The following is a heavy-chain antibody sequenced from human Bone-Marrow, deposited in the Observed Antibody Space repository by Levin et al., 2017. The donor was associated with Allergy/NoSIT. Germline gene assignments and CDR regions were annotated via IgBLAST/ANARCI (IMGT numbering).Heavy chain of an antibody. J-gene: IGHJ5*02. Sequence: NASETLSLTCSVSGGSIISNSYYWGWIRQPPGKGLEWIGNIFYDGSISYSPSLRSRVTISVDTSKSQFSLKLSSVAAADTAVYFCARYDRNEIWFDPWGQGTLVTVSS. CDR2: IFYDGSI. CDR3: ARYDRNEIWFDP. CDR1: GGSIISNSYY. V-gene: IGHV4-39*01. D-gene: IGHD3-16*01.